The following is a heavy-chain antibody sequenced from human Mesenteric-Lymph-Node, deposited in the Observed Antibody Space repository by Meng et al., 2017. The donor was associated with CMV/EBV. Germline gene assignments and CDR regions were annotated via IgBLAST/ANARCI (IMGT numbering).Heavy chain of an antibody. V-gene: IGHV5-51*01. CDR2: IYPGDSDT. CDR1: GYSFTSYW. CDR3: ARLIGYDFWCGYYIYYYGMDV. D-gene: IGHD3-3*01. Sequence: GESLKISCKGSGYSFTSYWIGWVRQMPGKGLEWMGIIYPGDSDTRYSPSFQGQVTISADKSISTAYLQWSSLKASDTAMYYCARLIGYDFWCGYYIYYYGMDVWGQGTTVTVSS. J-gene: IGHJ6*02.